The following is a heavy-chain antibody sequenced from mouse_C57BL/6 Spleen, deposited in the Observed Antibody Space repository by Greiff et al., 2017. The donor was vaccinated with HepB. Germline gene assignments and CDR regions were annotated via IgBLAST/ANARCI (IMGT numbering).Heavy chain of an antibody. D-gene: IGHD1-1*01. CDR3: ARSLTTVVPYYFDY. J-gene: IGHJ2*01. V-gene: IGHV8-12*01. CDR1: GFSLSTSGMG. CDR2: IYWDDDK. Sequence: QVQLKECGPGILQSSQTLSLTCSFSGFSLSTSGMGVSWIRQPSGKGLEWLAHIYWDDDKRYNPSLKSRLTISKDTSRNQVFLKITSVDTADTATYYCARSLTTVVPYYFDYWGQGTTLTVSS.